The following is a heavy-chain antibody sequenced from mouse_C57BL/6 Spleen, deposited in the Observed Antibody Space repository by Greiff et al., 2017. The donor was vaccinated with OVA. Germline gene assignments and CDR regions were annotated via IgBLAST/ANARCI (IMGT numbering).Heavy chain of an antibody. CDR2: INPNNGGT. J-gene: IGHJ4*01. CDR3: ASRVKPLIYYDYDSADAMDY. D-gene: IGHD2-4*01. CDR1: GYTFTDYY. Sequence: EVQLQQSGPELVKPGASVKISCKASGYTFTDYYMNWVKQSHGKSLEWIGDINPNNGGTSYNQKFKGKATLTVDKSSSTAYMELRSLTSEDSAVYYCASRVKPLIYYDYDSADAMDYWGQGTSVTVSS. V-gene: IGHV1-26*01.